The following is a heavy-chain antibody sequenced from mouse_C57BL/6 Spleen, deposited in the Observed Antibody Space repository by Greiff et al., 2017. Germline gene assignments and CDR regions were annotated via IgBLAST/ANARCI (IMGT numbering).Heavy chain of an antibody. Sequence: EVKLMESGPGLVKPSPSLSLTCSVTGYSITSGYYWNWIRQFPGNKLEWMGYISYDGSNNYNPSLKNRTSITRDTSTNQFFLQLNSVTTEDTATYYGARGTNFDYWGQGTTLTVSS. CDR1: GYSITSGYY. J-gene: IGHJ2*01. CDR2: ISYDGSN. V-gene: IGHV3-6*01. CDR3: ARGTNFDY.